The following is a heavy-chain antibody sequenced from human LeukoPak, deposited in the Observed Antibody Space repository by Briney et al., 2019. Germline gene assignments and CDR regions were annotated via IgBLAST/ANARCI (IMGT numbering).Heavy chain of an antibody. CDR3: AKKGWSGNSLDY. J-gene: IGHJ4*02. Sequence: GGSLRLSWAASGFTFSSHWMSWVRQAPGKGLEWVGNIKEDGSEKYYVDSVKGRFTISRDNAKNSLYLQMNSLRAEDTAVYFCAKKGWSGNSLDYWGLGTLVTVSS. D-gene: IGHD3-10*01. CDR2: IKEDGSEK. V-gene: IGHV3-7*02. CDR1: GFTFSSHW.